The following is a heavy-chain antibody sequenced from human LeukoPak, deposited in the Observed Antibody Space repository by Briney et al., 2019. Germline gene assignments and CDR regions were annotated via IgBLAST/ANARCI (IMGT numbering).Heavy chain of an antibody. CDR2: ISSSSSYI. D-gene: IGHD3-10*01. CDR1: GFTFSSYS. Sequence: GGSLRLSCAASGFTFSSYSMNWVRQAPGKGLEWVSSISSSSSYIYYADSVKGLFTISRDNAKNSLYLQMNSLRAEDTAVYYCARLRGGYYGSGEYYYYGMDVWGKGTTVTVSS. V-gene: IGHV3-21*01. J-gene: IGHJ6*04. CDR3: ARLRGGYYGSGEYYYYGMDV.